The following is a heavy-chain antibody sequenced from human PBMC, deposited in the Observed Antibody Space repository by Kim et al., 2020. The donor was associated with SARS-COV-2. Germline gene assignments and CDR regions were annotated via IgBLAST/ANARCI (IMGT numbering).Heavy chain of an antibody. Sequence: YNPSLTRRVTISLDTSNNQFSLNLTSVTAADTAIYYCARDRHGDGYYFHYWGQGALVTASS. J-gene: IGHJ4*02. V-gene: IGHV4-59*01. D-gene: IGHD2-2*03. CDR3: ARDRHGDGYYFHY.